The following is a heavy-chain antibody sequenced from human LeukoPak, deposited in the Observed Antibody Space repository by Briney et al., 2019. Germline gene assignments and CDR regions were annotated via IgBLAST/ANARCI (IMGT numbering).Heavy chain of an antibody. J-gene: IGHJ6*03. V-gene: IGHV4-59*01. Sequence: SETLSLTCTVSGGSISNYYWSWIRQPPGKGLEWIGYIYYSGSTNYNPSLKSRVTISVDTSKNQFSLKLSSVTAADTAVYYCASIPIPYCSGGSCFSYYMDVWGKGTTVTVSS. CDR3: ASIPIPYCSGGSCFSYYMDV. CDR2: IYYSGST. D-gene: IGHD2-15*01. CDR1: GGSISNYY.